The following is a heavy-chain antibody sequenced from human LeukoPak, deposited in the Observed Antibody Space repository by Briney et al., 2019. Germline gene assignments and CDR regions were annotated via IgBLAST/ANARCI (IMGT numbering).Heavy chain of an antibody. J-gene: IGHJ5*02. CDR1: GFTFTNYG. D-gene: IGHD3-22*01. V-gene: IGHV3-33*01. CDR3: ARVSYYYDSSGRNWFDP. Sequence: GGSLRLSCVASGFTFTNYGMHWVRQAPGKGLEWVAVIWYDGSNKWYADSVKGRFTISRDNSKNTLDLQMNSLRAEDTAVYYCARVSYYYDSSGRNWFDPWGQGTLVTVSS. CDR2: IWYDGSNK.